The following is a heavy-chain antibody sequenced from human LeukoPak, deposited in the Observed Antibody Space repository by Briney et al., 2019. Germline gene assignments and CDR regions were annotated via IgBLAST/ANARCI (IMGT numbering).Heavy chain of an antibody. Sequence: PSETLSLTCSVSGDSISDYFWSWIRQPPGKGLEWIGYIYYSGSTNYNPSLKSRVTISVDTSKNQFSLKLSSVTAADTAVYYCARGILAAAGRIWDYWGQGTLVTVSS. CDR1: GDSISDYF. V-gene: IGHV4-59*01. CDR2: IYYSGST. D-gene: IGHD6-13*01. CDR3: ARGILAAAGRIWDY. J-gene: IGHJ4*02.